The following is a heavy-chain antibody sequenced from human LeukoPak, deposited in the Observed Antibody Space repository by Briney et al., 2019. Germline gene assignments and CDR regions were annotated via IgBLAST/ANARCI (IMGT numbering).Heavy chain of an antibody. J-gene: IGHJ5*02. CDR2: ITRSGDNT. CDR3: VRGSSANYDT. D-gene: IGHD4/OR15-4a*01. V-gene: IGHV3-23*01. CDR1: GFTFSSYA. Sequence: GASLRLSCAASGFTFSSYAMCWDRQAPGKGLQWVSSITRSGDNTYYADSVKGRFTISRDNTKNTLHLQVNSLRAEDTAVYYCVRGSSANYDTWGQGTLVTVSS.